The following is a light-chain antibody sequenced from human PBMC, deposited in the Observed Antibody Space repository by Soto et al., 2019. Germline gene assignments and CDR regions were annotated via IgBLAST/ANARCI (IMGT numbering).Light chain of an antibody. CDR1: SSDVGGYNY. V-gene: IGLV2-8*01. J-gene: IGLJ3*02. Sequence: QSVLTQPPSASGSPGQSVTISCTGTSSDVGGYNYVSWYQQHPGKAPKLIIYEVTKRPSGVPDRFSGSKSGNTASLTVSGLQAEDEADYYCSSHAGINNVVFGGGTNLTVL. CDR2: EVT. CDR3: SSHAGINNVV.